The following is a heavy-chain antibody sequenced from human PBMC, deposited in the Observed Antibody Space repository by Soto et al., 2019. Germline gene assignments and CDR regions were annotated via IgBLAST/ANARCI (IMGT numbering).Heavy chain of an antibody. V-gene: IGHV4-61*05. D-gene: IGHD1-26*01. Sequence: TSETLSLTCTVSGDSITSNSYFWAWIRQPPGKGLEWIGYIYYSGSTNYNPSLKSRVTISVDTSKNQFSLKLSSVTAADTAVYYCARRPDAKWELTTYYFDYWGQGTLVTVSS. CDR1: GDSITSNSYF. CDR2: IYYSGST. J-gene: IGHJ4*02. CDR3: ARRPDAKWELTTYYFDY.